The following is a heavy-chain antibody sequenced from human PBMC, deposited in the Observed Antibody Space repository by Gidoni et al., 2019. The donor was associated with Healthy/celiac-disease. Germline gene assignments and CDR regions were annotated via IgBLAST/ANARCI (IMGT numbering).Heavy chain of an antibody. D-gene: IGHD2-15*01. V-gene: IGHV3-53*01. J-gene: IGHJ5*02. CDR3: AREKDGCSGGSCYVWFDP. Sequence: EVQLVESGGGLIQPGGSLRLSCAASGFTVSSNYMSWVRQAPGKGLEWVSVIYSGGSTYYADSVKGRFTISRDNSKNTLYLQMNSLRAEDTAVYYCAREKDGCSGGSCYVWFDPWGQGTLVTVSS. CDR2: IYSGGST. CDR1: GFTVSSNY.